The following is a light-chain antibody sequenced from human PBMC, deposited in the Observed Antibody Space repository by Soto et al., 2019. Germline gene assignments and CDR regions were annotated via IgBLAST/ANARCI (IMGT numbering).Light chain of an antibody. CDR1: QSVYNN. CDR2: DAS. CDR3: QQRINWPPT. Sequence: ILMTQSPATLSVSQGERAALSCRASQSVYNNLAWYQQKPGQAPRLLIYDASNRATGIPARFSGSGSGTDFTLTISSLEPEDFAVYYCQQRINWPPTFGQGTKVDTK. J-gene: IGKJ1*01. V-gene: IGKV3-11*01.